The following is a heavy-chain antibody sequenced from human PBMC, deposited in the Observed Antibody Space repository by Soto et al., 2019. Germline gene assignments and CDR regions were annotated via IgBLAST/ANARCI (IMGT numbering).Heavy chain of an antibody. CDR2: ISGSGGST. Sequence: GGSLSLSCAASGFTFSSYAMSWVRQAPGKGLEWVSAISGSGGSTYYADPVKGRFTISRDNSKNTLYLQMNSLRAEDTAVYYCAKQTVATSKSSFDYWGQGTLVTVSS. CDR1: GFTFSSYA. J-gene: IGHJ4*02. D-gene: IGHD5-12*01. V-gene: IGHV3-23*01. CDR3: AKQTVATSKSSFDY.